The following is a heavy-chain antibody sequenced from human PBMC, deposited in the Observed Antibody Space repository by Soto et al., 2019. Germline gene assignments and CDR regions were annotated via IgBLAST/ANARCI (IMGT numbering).Heavy chain of an antibody. CDR2: ISAYNGNT. Sequence: ASVKVSCKASGYTFTSYGISWVRQAPGQGLEWMGWISAYNGNTNYAQKLQGRVTMTTDTSTSTAYMELRSLRSDDTAVYYCARVARGPGAGWFDPWGQGTLVTVSS. CDR1: GYTFTSYG. CDR3: ARVARGPGAGWFDP. V-gene: IGHV1-18*01. J-gene: IGHJ5*02. D-gene: IGHD6-13*01.